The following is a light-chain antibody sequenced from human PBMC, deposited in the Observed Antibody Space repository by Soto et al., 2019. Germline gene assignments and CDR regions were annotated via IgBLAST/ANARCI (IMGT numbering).Light chain of an antibody. CDR1: QSVSSSY. J-gene: IGKJ5*01. Sequence: EIVLTQSPATLSLYPGERATLSCRASQSVSSSYLAWYQQKPGQPPRLLIYGASSRATGIPDRFSGSGSGTDFTLTISSLEPEDFAVYYCQQYGKLPITFGQGTDWRL. CDR2: GAS. V-gene: IGKV3-20*01. CDR3: QQYGKLPIT.